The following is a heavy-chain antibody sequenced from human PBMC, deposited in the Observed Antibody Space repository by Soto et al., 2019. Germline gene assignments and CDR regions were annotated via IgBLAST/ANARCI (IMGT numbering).Heavy chain of an antibody. Sequence: DVQLVESGGGLVQPGGSLRLSCAISGFSVSSNYLSWVRQAPGKGLEWVSVHYSGGSTYYADSVQGRFTISRDKSNNTLYLQMRKVTAEDTAVYFCARHRHPRGTVGATSPLDPCGQGTQVTVSS. D-gene: IGHD1-26*01. CDR1: GFSVSSNY. CDR2: HYSGGST. V-gene: IGHV3-53*01. CDR3: ARHRHPRGTVGATSPLDP. J-gene: IGHJ5*02.